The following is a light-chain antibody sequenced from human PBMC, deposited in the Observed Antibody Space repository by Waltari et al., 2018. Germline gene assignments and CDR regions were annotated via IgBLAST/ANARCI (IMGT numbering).Light chain of an antibody. J-gene: IGKJ5*01. CDR1: PSVSNNQ. Sequence: EIVLTQSPGTLFLSPGESATLSCRASPSVSNNQLAWYQQSPGQAPRLVIYGAFARATAIPDRFSGTGSGTDFTLTISRLEPEDFAMYYCQQYGSSPLTFGQGTRLEIK. V-gene: IGKV3-20*01. CDR2: GAF. CDR3: QQYGSSPLT.